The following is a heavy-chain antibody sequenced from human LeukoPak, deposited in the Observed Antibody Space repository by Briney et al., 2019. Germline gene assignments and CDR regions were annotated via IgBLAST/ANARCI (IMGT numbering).Heavy chain of an antibody. CDR2: VWYDGTKQ. CDR3: ARSAGGLPIGGGHSSGWADY. J-gene: IGHJ4*02. CDR1: GFSFGSYG. V-gene: IGHV3-33*01. Sequence: PGRSLRLSCAASGFSFGSYGINWVRQAPGKGLEWVAHVWYDGTKQLYADSVNGRFTISRDNSRNTVYLQTDSLRAEDTAVYYWARSAGGLPIGGGHSSGWADYWGQGTLVTVSS. D-gene: IGHD6-19*01.